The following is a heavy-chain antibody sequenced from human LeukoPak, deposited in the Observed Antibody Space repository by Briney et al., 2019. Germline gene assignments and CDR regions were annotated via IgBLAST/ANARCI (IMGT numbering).Heavy chain of an antibody. CDR3: ARGVNSITIFDF. Sequence: PSETLSLTCAVSGASISSGDHYWTWIRQPPGEGLEWIGYIYYTGSTSYNPSHTSRVTISIDASKNQFSLKLSSVTAADTAVYYCARGVNSITIFDFWGQGTLVTVSS. CDR1: GASISSGDHY. J-gene: IGHJ4*02. CDR2: IYYTGST. D-gene: IGHD3-3*01. V-gene: IGHV4-30-4*08.